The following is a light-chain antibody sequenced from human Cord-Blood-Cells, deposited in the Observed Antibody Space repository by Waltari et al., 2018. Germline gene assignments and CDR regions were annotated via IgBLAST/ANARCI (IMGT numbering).Light chain of an antibody. Sequence: QSSLTQPPPVPGSPGQSVPISCTGTRSDGGGYNSVPWYQQHPGKAPKLMIYDVSKRPSGVPDRFSGSKSGNTASLTISGLQAEDEADYYCCSYAGSYTWVFGGGTKLTVL. CDR2: DVS. CDR3: CSYAGSYTWV. V-gene: IGLV2-11*01. CDR1: RSDGGGYNS. J-gene: IGLJ3*02.